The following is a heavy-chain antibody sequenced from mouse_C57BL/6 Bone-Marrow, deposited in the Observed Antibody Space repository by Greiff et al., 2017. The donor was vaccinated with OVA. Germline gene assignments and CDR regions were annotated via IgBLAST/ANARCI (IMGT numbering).Heavy chain of an antibody. V-gene: IGHV3-6*01. J-gene: IGHJ4*01. CDR2: ISYDGSN. CDR3: ARGSSSYAMDY. D-gene: IGHD1-1*01. Sequence: VQLQQSGPGLVKPSQSLSLTCSVTGYSITSGYYWNWIRQFPGNKLEWMGYISYDGSNNYNPSLKNRISITRDTSKNQFFLKLNSVTTEDTATYYCARGSSSYAMDYWGQGTSVTVSS. CDR1: GYSITSGYY.